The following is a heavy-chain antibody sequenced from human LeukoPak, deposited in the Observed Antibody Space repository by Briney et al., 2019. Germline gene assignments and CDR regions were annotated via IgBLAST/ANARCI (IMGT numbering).Heavy chain of an antibody. V-gene: IGHV4-39*01. CDR2: IYYSGRT. Sequence: SETLSPXCSVSGDSISSSSYYWGWVRQPPGKGLEWIGDIYYSGRTYYDSSLKSRLTIGIDTSKNEFSLTLRSVTATDTAVYYCARRRYYDSTGFLDWGQGTLVSVSP. CDR3: ARRRYYDSTGFLD. J-gene: IGHJ1*01. CDR1: GDSISSSSYY. D-gene: IGHD3-16*01.